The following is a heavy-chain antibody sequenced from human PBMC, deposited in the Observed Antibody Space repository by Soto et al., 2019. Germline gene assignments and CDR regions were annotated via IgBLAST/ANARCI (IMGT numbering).Heavy chain of an antibody. V-gene: IGHV3-15*01. D-gene: IGHD3-22*01. CDR3: TTDSYITSIIVRFDY. CDR1: GFTFSSYA. Sequence: GGSLRLSCAASGFTFSSYAMSWVRQAPGKGLEWVGRVKSKNDGGTTDFAAPVKGRFAISRDDSKNMVYLEMNSLQTEDTAIYYCTTDSYITSIIVRFDYWGHGTPVTVSS. CDR2: VKSKNDGGTT. J-gene: IGHJ4*01.